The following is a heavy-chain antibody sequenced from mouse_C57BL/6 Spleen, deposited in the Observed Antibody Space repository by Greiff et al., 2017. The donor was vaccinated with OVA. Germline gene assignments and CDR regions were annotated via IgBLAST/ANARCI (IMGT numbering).Heavy chain of an antibody. CDR1: GYSITSGYY. CDR2: ISYDGSN. J-gene: IGHJ3*01. Sequence: EVQLQESGPGLVKPSQSLSLTCSVTGYSITSGYYWNWIRQFPGNKLAWMGYISYDGSNNYNPSLKNRISITRDTSKNQFFLKLNSVTTEDTATYYCARGNYDYDLFAYWGQGTLVTVSA. CDR3: ARGNYDYDLFAY. V-gene: IGHV3-6*01. D-gene: IGHD2-4*01.